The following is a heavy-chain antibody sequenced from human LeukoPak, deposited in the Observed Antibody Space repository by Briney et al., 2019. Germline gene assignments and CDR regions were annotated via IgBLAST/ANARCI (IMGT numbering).Heavy chain of an antibody. CDR2: KSCSGGST. CDR1: GFLHSIQA. D-gene: IGHD3-3*01. Sequence: GDSVRLLRAASGFLHSIQAVMGVPPARGRGREGGSDKSCSGGSTYYADSVKGRFTIARDNSKNTLYLQMKSLRAEDTAVYCRAKASRFLEWLLYDYYMDVWGKGTTVTVSS. V-gene: IGHV3-23*01. J-gene: IGHJ6*03. CDR3: AKASRFLEWLLYDYYMDV.